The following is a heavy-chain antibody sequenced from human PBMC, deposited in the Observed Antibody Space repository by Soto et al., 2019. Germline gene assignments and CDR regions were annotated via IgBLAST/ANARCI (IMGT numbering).Heavy chain of an antibody. CDR3: AREGYCSTGSCALYSHAYFGMDV. J-gene: IGHJ6*02. V-gene: IGHV1-18*04. CDR2: ISTYNSNT. D-gene: IGHD2-15*01. Sequence: VSVKVSCKAPGYTLARYGISWVRQAPGQGLAWMGWISTYNSNTNNAKKREGRRNMTTDAFMSTGYMERRSLTSDDTAVYYCAREGYCSTGSCALYSHAYFGMDVWGQGTTVTVSS. CDR1: GYTLARYG.